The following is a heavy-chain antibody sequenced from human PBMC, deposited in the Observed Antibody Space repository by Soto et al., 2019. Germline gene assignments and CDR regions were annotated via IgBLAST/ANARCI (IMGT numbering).Heavy chain of an antibody. CDR2: INGDNGST. V-gene: IGHV1-3*01. CDR3: ARYHLDYGMDA. J-gene: IGHJ6*02. Sequence: VASVKVSCKASGYTYISYPMHWVRQAPGQRLEWMGWINGDNGSTKYSQKFQGRVTLTRDTSASTAYMELSSLRSEDTAVYYCARYHLDYGMDALGQGTTVTV. CDR1: GYTYISYP.